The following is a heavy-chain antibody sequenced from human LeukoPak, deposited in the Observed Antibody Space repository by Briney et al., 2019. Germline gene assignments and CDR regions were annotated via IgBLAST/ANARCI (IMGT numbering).Heavy chain of an antibody. CDR2: ISAYNGNT. CDR3: ARDRDPITMVRGVPDYYGMDV. D-gene: IGHD3-10*01. CDR1: GYTFTSYG. V-gene: IGHV1-18*01. J-gene: IGHJ6*02. Sequence: ASVKVSCKASGYTFTSYGISWVRQAPGQGLEWMGWISAYNGNTNYAQKFQGWVTMTRDTSISTAYMELSRLRSDDTAVYYCARDRDPITMVRGVPDYYGMDVWGQGTTVTVSS.